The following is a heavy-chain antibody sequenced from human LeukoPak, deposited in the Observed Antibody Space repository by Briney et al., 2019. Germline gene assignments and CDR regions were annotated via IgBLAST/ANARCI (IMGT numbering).Heavy chain of an antibody. CDR1: GYTFTSYY. Sequence: ASVKVSCKASGYTFTSYYMHWVRQAPGQGLEWMGIINPSGGSTSYAQKFQGRVTMTRDMSTSTVYMELSSLRSEDTAVYYCATAAVADGDFDYWGQGTLVTVSS. D-gene: IGHD6-19*01. V-gene: IGHV1-46*01. CDR2: INPSGGST. CDR3: ATAAVADGDFDY. J-gene: IGHJ4*02.